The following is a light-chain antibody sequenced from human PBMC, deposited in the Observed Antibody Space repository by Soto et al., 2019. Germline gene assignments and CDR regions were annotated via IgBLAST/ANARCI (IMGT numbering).Light chain of an antibody. CDR1: QSISSW. Sequence: DIQMTQSPSTLSASAGDRVTITCRASQSISSWLAWYQQKPGKAPTLLIYDASSLESGVPSRFSGSGSGTEFTLTISSLQPDDFATYYCQQYNSYPWTFGQGTKVEIK. J-gene: IGKJ1*01. CDR3: QQYNSYPWT. CDR2: DAS. V-gene: IGKV1-5*01.